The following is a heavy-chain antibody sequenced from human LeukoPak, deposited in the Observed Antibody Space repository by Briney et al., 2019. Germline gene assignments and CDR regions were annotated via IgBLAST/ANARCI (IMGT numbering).Heavy chain of an antibody. D-gene: IGHD3-10*02. J-gene: IGHJ4*02. CDR3: ACSGSYYNSLYYFDY. V-gene: IGHV1-69*13. CDR2: IIPIFGTA. Sequence: GASVKVSCKASGGTFSSYAISWVRQAPGQGLEWMGGIIPIFGTANYAQKFQGRVTITADESTSTAYMELSSLRSEDTAVYYCACSGSYYNSLYYFDYWGQGTLVTVSS. CDR1: GGTFSSYA.